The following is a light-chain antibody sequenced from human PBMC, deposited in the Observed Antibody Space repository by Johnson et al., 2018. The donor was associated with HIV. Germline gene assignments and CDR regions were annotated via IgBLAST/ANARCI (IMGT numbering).Light chain of an antibody. J-gene: IGLJ1*01. Sequence: LTQPPSVSAAPGQKVTISCSGSSSNIGNNYVSWFQQLPGTAPKLLICENDKRPSGIPDRFSGSKSGTSATLGITGLQTGDEADYYCGTWDSSLSAEAVFGSGTKVTVL. CDR2: END. CDR3: GTWDSSLSAEAV. V-gene: IGLV1-51*02. CDR1: SSNIGNNY.